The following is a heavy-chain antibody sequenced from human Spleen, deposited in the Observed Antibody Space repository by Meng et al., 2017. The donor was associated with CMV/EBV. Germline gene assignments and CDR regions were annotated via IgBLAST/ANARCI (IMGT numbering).Heavy chain of an antibody. V-gene: IGHV4-34*01. CDR1: GGSFSGYY. CDR2: INHSGST. Sequence: PVHQWGAGLLKPSETLSLTCAVYGGSFSGYYWSWIRQPPGKGLEWIGEINHSGSTNYNPSLKSRVTISVDTSKNQFSLKLSSVTAADTAVYYCARDASFDYWGQGTLVTVSS. CDR3: ARDASFDY. J-gene: IGHJ4*02.